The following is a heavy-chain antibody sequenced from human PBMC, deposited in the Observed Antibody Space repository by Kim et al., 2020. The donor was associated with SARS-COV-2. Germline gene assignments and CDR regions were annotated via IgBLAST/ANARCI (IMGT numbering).Heavy chain of an antibody. J-gene: IGHJ3*01. CDR1: GLTMSTYA. Sequence: GGSLRLSCVASGLTMSTYAMNWVRQAPGQGLEWVSGISASGTRRYYADSGRGRYFISRGKNTLYFLMNSLKSDDTAVYFCAKRHGEGKWPFDVWGRGTKVTVSS. CDR2: ISASGTRR. D-gene: IGHD2-8*01. CDR3: AKRHGEGKWPFDV. V-gene: IGHV3-23*01.